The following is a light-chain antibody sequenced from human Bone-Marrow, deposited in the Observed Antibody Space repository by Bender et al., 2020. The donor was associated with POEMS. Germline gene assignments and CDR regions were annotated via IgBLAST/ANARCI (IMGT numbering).Light chain of an antibody. Sequence: QSVLTQPPSASGTPGQRVTISCSGGSSNIGAHAVNWYQHLPGTAPKLLIYSSHRRPSEVPDRFSGSRSGTSASLAISGLQSEDEGDYYCAVWDASLNGWVFGGGPKLTVL. CDR1: SSNIGAHA. CDR3: AVWDASLNGWV. J-gene: IGLJ3*02. CDR2: SSH. V-gene: IGLV1-44*01.